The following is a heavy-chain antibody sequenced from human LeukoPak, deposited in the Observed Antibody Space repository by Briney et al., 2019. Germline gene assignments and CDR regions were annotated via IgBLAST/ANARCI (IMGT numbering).Heavy chain of an antibody. Sequence: SQTLSLTCTVSGGSISSGSYYWRWIRQPAGTGLKWIGRIYASGSTNYNPSLKSRVTISVDTSKNQFSLKLSSVTAADTAVYYCARGVAPSIAAAGTILSFDYWGQGTLVTVSS. CDR1: GGSISSGSYY. V-gene: IGHV4-61*02. CDR3: ARGVAPSIAAAGTILSFDY. J-gene: IGHJ4*02. D-gene: IGHD6-13*01. CDR2: IYASGST.